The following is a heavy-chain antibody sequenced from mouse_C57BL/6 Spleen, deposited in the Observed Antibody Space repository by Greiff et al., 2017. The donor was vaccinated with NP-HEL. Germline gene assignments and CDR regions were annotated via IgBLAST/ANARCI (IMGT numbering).Heavy chain of an antibody. J-gene: IGHJ4*01. CDR1: GFTFSDYY. Sequence: EVQLVESEGGLVQPGSSMKLSCTASGFTFSDYYMAWVRQVPEKGLEWVANINYDGSSTYYLDSLKSRFIISRDNAKNLLYLQMSSLKSEDTATYYCARERHAMDYWGQGTSVTVSS. CDR3: ARERHAMDY. CDR2: INYDGSST. V-gene: IGHV5-16*01.